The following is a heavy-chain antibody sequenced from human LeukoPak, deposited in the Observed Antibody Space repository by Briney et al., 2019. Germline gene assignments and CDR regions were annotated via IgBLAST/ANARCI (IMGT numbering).Heavy chain of an antibody. CDR3: AKVSLSYDFWSGYYFDY. Sequence: EAGGSLRLSCAASGFTFSSYGMHWVRQAPGKGLEWVAVISYDGSNKYYADSVKGRFTISRDNSKNTLYLQMNSLRAEDTAVYYCAKVSLSYDFWSGYYFDYWGQGTLVTVSS. D-gene: IGHD3-3*01. J-gene: IGHJ4*02. CDR2: ISYDGSNK. CDR1: GFTFSSYG. V-gene: IGHV3-30*18.